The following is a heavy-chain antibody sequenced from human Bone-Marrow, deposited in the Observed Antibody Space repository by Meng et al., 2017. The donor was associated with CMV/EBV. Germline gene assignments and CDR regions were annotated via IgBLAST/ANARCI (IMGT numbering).Heavy chain of an antibody. V-gene: IGHV6-1*01. J-gene: IGHJ4*02. CDR3: ARDRPLDDSWSGYYKY. D-gene: IGHD3-3*01. CDR1: GDSVSSNSAA. Sequence: SETLSLTCAISGDSVSSNSAAWNWIRQSPSRGLEWLGRTYYRSKWYNDYAVSVKSRITINPDTSKNQFSLQLNSVTPEDTAVYYCARDRPLDDSWSGYYKYWGQGTLVTVSS. CDR2: TYYRSKWYN.